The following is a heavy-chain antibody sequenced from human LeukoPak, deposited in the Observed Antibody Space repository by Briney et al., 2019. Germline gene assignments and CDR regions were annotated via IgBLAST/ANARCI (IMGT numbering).Heavy chain of an antibody. D-gene: IGHD2-15*01. CDR1: GVIFCTHV. CDR2: IWYDGSNR. Sequence: GGSLRLSCAPSGVIFCTHVKHWPRQAPGKGLEWVAAIWYDGSNRNYVDSVKGRFTISRDNSKITLYLQMNSLRAEDTAVDYCARDVLHRSCYRPPGDWGQGTLVTVSS. V-gene: IGHV3-33*01. J-gene: IGHJ4*02. CDR3: ARDVLHRSCYRPPGD.